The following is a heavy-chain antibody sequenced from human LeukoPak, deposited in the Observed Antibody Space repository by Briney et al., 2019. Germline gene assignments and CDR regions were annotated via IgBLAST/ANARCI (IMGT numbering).Heavy chain of an antibody. D-gene: IGHD1-26*01. J-gene: IGHJ4*02. V-gene: IGHV4-61*02. CDR3: ARQSLSNSGSYPDY. CDR2: IYTSGST. Sequence: PSQTLSLTCTVSGGSISSGSYYWSWIRQPAGKGLEWIGRIYTSGSTNYNPSLKSRVTISVDTSKNQFSLKLSSVTAADTAVYYCARQSLSNSGSYPDYWGQGTLVTVSS. CDR1: GGSISSGSYY.